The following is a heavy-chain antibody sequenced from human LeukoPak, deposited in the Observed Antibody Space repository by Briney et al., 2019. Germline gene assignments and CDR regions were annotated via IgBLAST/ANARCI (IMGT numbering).Heavy chain of an antibody. Sequence: PSETLSLTCTVSGGSISSYYWSWIRQPAGKGLEWIGRIYTSGSTNYNPSLKSRVTMSVDTSKNHLSLKLSSVTAADTAVYYCARASRYGDYAPVWFDPWGQGTLVTASS. CDR3: ARASRYGDYAPVWFDP. CDR1: GGSISSYY. J-gene: IGHJ5*02. CDR2: IYTSGST. V-gene: IGHV4-4*07. D-gene: IGHD4-17*01.